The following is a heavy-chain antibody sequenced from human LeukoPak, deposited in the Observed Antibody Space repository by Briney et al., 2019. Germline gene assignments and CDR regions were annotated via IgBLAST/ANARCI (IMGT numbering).Heavy chain of an antibody. D-gene: IGHD6-19*01. CDR3: ARLGDSSGWQHYYYYGMDV. CDR2: IYPGDSDT. V-gene: IGHV5-51*01. J-gene: IGHJ6*02. CDR1: GYSFTNYW. Sequence: GESLKISCKGSGYSFTNYWIGWVRQMPGKGLEWMGIIYPGDSDTRYSPSFQGQVTISADKSISTAYLQWSSLKASDTAMYYCARLGDSSGWQHYYYYGMDVWGQGTTVTVSS.